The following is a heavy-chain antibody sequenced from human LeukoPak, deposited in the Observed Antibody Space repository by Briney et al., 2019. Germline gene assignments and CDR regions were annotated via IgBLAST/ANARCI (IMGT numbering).Heavy chain of an antibody. CDR3: AREAYGSGNYYSDY. V-gene: IGHV3-74*01. CDR1: GSTFSSYW. CDR2: IHKDGSST. J-gene: IGHJ4*02. Sequence: GGSLRLSCAASGSTFSSYWMHWVRQAPGKGLVWVSRIHKDGSSTSYADSVKGRFTISRDNAKNTLYLQMNSLRAEDTAVYYCAREAYGSGNYYSDYWGQGTLVTVSS. D-gene: IGHD3-10*01.